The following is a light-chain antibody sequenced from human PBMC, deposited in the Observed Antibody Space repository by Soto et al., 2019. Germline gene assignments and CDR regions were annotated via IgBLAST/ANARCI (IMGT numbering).Light chain of an antibody. V-gene: IGKV1-27*01. J-gene: IGKJ1*01. CDR2: GAS. CDR3: HSYNSIPRT. Sequence: DIHMAQSPSSLSASIGDRVTITCRASQGISEYLAWYQQRPGNAPNLLIYGASILQSGVPSRFSGSGSGTHFTLTISSLQPEDVATYYCHSYNSIPRTFGQGTTVEIK. CDR1: QGISEY.